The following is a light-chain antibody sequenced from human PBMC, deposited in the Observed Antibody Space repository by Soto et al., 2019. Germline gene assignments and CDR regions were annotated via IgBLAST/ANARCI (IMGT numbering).Light chain of an antibody. CDR1: QSISRY. Sequence: DIQMTQSPSSLSASVGDRITITCRASQSISRYLNWYQHKPGKAPKLLINAASSLERGVPSRFSGGGSGTDFTLNISSLQPDDFATYYCQQNYRETPWTLGQGTKVDIK. V-gene: IGKV1-39*01. J-gene: IGKJ1*01. CDR3: QQNYRETPWT. CDR2: AAS.